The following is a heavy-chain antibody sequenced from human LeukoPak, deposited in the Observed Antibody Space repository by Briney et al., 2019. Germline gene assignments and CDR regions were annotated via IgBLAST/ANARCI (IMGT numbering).Heavy chain of an antibody. Sequence: GSSVTVCCKASGYTFTGYYMRWVRQAPGQGLEWMGWVNPNSGGTNYAQKFQGRVTMTRDTSISTAYMELSRLRSDDTTVYYCAIEHFWGESTRVSVSS. J-gene: IGHJ1*01. V-gene: IGHV1-2*02. CDR2: VNPNSGGT. CDR3: AIEHF. CDR1: GYTFTGYY.